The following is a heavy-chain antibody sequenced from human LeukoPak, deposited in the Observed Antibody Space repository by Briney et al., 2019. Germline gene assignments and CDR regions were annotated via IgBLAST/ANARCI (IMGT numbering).Heavy chain of an antibody. J-gene: IGHJ4*02. CDR2: IYAGDTI. D-gene: IGHD6-6*01. CDR3: ARDKGTSYLSSFDY. Sequence: GGSLRLSCVVSGFSVSNNYVSWVRQAPGKGLEWVSVIYAGDTIKYADSVRGRFTISRDNSKNTLYLQMNSLRAADTAVYYCARDKGTSYLSSFDYWGQGTLVTVSS. CDR1: GFSVSNNY. V-gene: IGHV3-66*02.